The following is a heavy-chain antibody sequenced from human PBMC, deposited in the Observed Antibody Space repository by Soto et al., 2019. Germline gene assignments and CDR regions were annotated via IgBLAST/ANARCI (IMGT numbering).Heavy chain of an antibody. J-gene: IGHJ4*02. CDR2: IYYTGTT. Sequence: KASETLSLTCTVSGVSISSSYWRWIRQSPGTGLEWIGYIYYTGTTNYNPSLKRRVTISLDTAKNQFSLNVNSLTTADTAVYFCARGGNRYSNTASGVGGFDFWGQGTLVTVSS. CDR3: ARGGNRYSNTASGVGGFDF. V-gene: IGHV4-59*01. CDR1: GVSISSSY. D-gene: IGHD5-12*01.